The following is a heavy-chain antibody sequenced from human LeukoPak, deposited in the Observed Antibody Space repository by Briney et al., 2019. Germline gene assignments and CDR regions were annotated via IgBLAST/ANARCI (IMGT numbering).Heavy chain of an antibody. J-gene: IGHJ4*02. Sequence: GRSLRLSCAASGFTFDDYAMHWVRQAPGKGLEWVSGISWNSGSIGYADSVKGRFTISRDNAKNSLYLQMNSLRAEDTALYYCAKDTGSAGYTFSDYWGQGTLVTVSS. CDR1: GFTFDDYA. CDR3: AKDTGSAGYTFSDY. D-gene: IGHD3-9*01. V-gene: IGHV3-9*01. CDR2: ISWNSGSI.